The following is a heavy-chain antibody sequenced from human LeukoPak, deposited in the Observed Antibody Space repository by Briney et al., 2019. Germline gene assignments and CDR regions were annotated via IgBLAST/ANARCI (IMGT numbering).Heavy chain of an antibody. V-gene: IGHV1-2*06. J-gene: IGHJ1*01. D-gene: IGHD3-22*01. CDR2: INPNSGGT. CDR1: GYTFTGYY. Sequence: ASVKVSCKASGYTFTGYYMHWVRQAPGQGLEWMGRINPNSGGTNYAQKFQGRVTMTRDTSISIAYMELSRLRSDDTAVYYCARAGAITMIVYSGAIAAEYFQHWGQGTLVTVSS. CDR3: ARAGAITMIVYSGAIAAEYFQH.